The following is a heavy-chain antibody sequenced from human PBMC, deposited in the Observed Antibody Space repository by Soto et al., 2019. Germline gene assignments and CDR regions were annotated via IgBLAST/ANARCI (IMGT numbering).Heavy chain of an antibody. CDR3: AREYCSSTSCTYYFDY. D-gene: IGHD2-2*01. Sequence: SSETLSLTCAVSGGSISSGGYSWSWIRQPPGKGLEWIGYIYHSGSTYYNPSLKSRVTISVDRSKNQFSLKLSSVTAADTAVYYCAREYCSSTSCTYYFDYWGQGTLVTVSS. J-gene: IGHJ4*02. CDR1: GGSISSGGYS. CDR2: IYHSGST. V-gene: IGHV4-30-2*01.